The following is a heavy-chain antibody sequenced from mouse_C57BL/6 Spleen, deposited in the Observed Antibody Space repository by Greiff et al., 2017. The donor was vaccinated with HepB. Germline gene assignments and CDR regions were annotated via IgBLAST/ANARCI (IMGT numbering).Heavy chain of an antibody. J-gene: IGHJ2*01. CDR2: IYPRSGNT. V-gene: IGHV1-81*01. D-gene: IGHD4-1*01. CDR1: GYTFTSYG. CDR3: ATANSYFDY. Sequence: VKLVESGAELARPGASVKLSCKASGYTFTSYGISWVKQRTGQGLEWIGEIYPRSGNTYYNEKFKGKATLTADKSSSTAYMELRSLTSEDSAVYFCATANSYFDYWGQGTTLTVSS.